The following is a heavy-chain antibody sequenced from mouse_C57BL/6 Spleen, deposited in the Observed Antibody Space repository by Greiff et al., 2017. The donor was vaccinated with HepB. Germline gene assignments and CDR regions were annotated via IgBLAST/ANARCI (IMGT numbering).Heavy chain of an antibody. CDR2: IYPGDGDT. V-gene: IGHV1-82*01. D-gene: IGHD2-1*01. Sequence: VQVVESGPELVKPGASVKISCKASGYAFSSSWMNWVKPRPGKGLEWIGRIYPGDGDTNYNGKFKGKATLTADKSSSTAYMQLSSLTSEDSAVYCCAREGGNYGGAMDYWGQGTSVTVSS. CDR1: GYAFSSSW. CDR3: AREGGNYGGAMDY. J-gene: IGHJ4*01.